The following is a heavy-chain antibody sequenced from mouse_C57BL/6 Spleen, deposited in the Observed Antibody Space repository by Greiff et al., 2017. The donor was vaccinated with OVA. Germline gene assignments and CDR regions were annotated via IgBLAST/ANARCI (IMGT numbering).Heavy chain of an antibody. CDR2: IDPSDSYT. CDR1: GYTFTSYW. Sequence: VQLQQPGAELVRPGTSVKLSCKASGYTFTSYWMHWVKQRPGQGLEWIGVIDPSDSYTNYNQKFKGKATLTVDTSSSTAYMQLSSLTSEDSAVYYCAIKGAYWGQGTLVTVSA. CDR3: AIKGAY. V-gene: IGHV1-59*01. J-gene: IGHJ3*01.